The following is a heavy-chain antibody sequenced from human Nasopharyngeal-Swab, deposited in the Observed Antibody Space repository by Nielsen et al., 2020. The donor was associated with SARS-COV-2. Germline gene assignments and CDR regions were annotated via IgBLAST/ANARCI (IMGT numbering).Heavy chain of an antibody. J-gene: IGHJ4*02. Sequence: GSLRLSCAVYGGSLSGYYWSWIRQPPGKGLEWIGEINHSGSTNYNPSLKSRVTISVDTSKNQFSLKLSSVTAADTAVYYCARGESYDYVWEKWGQGTLVTVSS. D-gene: IGHD3-16*01. CDR2: INHSGST. V-gene: IGHV4-34*01. CDR1: GGSLSGYY. CDR3: ARGESYDYVWEK.